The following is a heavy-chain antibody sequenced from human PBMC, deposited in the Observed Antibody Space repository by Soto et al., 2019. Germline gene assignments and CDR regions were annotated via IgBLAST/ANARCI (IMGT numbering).Heavy chain of an antibody. CDR1: GFTFSSYA. D-gene: IGHD2-2*01. CDR2: ISGSGGST. Sequence: PGGSLRLSCAASGFTFSSYAMGWVRQAPGKGLEWVSAISGSGGSTYYADSVKGRFTISRDNSKNTLYLQMNSLRAEDTAVYYCARDRGYCSSTSCPPERYNWFDPWGQGTLVTVSS. J-gene: IGHJ5*02. CDR3: ARDRGYCSSTSCPPERYNWFDP. V-gene: IGHV3-23*01.